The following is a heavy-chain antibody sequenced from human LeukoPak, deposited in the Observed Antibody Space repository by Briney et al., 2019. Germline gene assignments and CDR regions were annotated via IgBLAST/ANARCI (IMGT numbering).Heavy chain of an antibody. J-gene: IGHJ6*04. CDR1: GGTFNKYA. D-gene: IGHD4-17*01. Sequence: SSVKVSCKASGGTFNKYAISWVRQAPGEGLEWMGGVIPIFVTTNYAQKFQGRVTITADESTSTAYMELSSLTSEDTAVYYCARDIPSYGDFRGEMDVWGKGTTVTVSS. CDR2: VIPIFVTT. CDR3: ARDIPSYGDFRGEMDV. V-gene: IGHV1-69*01.